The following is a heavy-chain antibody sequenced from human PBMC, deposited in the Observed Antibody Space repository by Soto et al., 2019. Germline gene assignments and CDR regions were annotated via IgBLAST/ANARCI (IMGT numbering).Heavy chain of an antibody. CDR2: IHYSGSI. CDR1: GGSISYEYYH. V-gene: IGHV4-30-4*08. Sequence: PSETLSLTCTVSGGSISYEYYHWTWIRQSPGKGLEWIGYIHYSGSIIYNPSFKSRVTISVDTSKNQFSLQLSSVTAADTAVYYCARGRPSITIFGVVSYYMDVWGKGTTVTVSS. D-gene: IGHD3-3*01. J-gene: IGHJ6*03. CDR3: ARGRPSITIFGVVSYYMDV.